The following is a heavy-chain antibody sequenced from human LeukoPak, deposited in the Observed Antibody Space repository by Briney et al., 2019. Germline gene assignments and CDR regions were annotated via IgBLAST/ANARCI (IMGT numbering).Heavy chain of an antibody. J-gene: IGHJ4*02. CDR2: INPNSGGT. Sequence: WASVKVSCKASGGTFRSFAISWVRQAPGQGLEWMGWINPNSGGTNYAQKFQGRVTMTRDTSISTAYMELSRLRSDDTAVYYCARDHSYHRVGLAAAVLYYFDYWGQGTLVTVSS. D-gene: IGHD6-13*01. CDR3: ARDHSYHRVGLAAAVLYYFDY. CDR1: GGTFRSFA. V-gene: IGHV1-2*02.